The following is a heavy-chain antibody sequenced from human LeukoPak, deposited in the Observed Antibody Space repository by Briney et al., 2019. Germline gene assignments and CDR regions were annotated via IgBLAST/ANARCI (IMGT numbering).Heavy chain of an antibody. D-gene: IGHD3-16*01. J-gene: IGHJ3*02. CDR1: GYTFTSYG. Sequence: GASVKVSCKASGYTFTSYGISWVRQAPGQGLEWMGWISGSSSNTSYAQRLQGRVTMTTDTSTTTAYMELRSLRSDDTAVYYCARATGTWGHDGFDIWGQGTMVTVSS. V-gene: IGHV1-18*01. CDR2: ISGSSSNT. CDR3: ARATGTWGHDGFDI.